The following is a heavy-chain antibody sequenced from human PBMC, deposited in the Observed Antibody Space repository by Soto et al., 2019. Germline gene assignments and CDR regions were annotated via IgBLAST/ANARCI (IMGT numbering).Heavy chain of an antibody. J-gene: IGHJ5*02. V-gene: IGHV4-34*01. Sequence: SETLSLTCAVYGGSFSGYYWSWIRQPPGKGLEWIGEINHSGSTNYNPSLKSRVTISVDTSKNQFSLKLSSVTAADTAVYYCARGLRSYCSSTSCYARKFDPWGQGTLVTVSS. CDR2: INHSGST. CDR1: GGSFSGYY. CDR3: ARGLRSYCSSTSCYARKFDP. D-gene: IGHD2-2*01.